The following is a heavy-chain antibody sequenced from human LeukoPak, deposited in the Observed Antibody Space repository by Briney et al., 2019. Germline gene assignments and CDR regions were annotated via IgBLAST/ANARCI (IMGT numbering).Heavy chain of an antibody. J-gene: IGHJ4*02. CDR2: IRSKAYGGTT. CDR3: TRDSPKLTYYDILTGSHRGDYFDY. D-gene: IGHD3-9*01. V-gene: IGHV3-49*04. CDR1: GFTFGDYA. Sequence: PGGSLRLSCTASGFTFGDYAMSWVRQAPGKGLEWVGFIRSKAYGGTTEYAASVKGRFTISRDDSKSIAYLQMNSLKTEDTAVYYCTRDSPKLTYYDILTGSHRGDYFDYWGQGTLVTVSS.